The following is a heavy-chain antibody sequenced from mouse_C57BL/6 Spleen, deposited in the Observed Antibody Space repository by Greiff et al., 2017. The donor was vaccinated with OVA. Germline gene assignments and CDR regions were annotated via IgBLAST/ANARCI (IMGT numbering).Heavy chain of an antibody. Sequence: QVQLQQPGAELVKPGASVKLSCKASGYTFTSYWMHWVKQRPGQGLEWIGMIHPNSGSTNYNEKFKSKATLTVDKSSSTAYMQLSSLTSEDSAVYYCARDDGYYREYYAMDYWGQGTSVTVSS. CDR2: IHPNSGST. V-gene: IGHV1-64*01. D-gene: IGHD2-3*01. J-gene: IGHJ4*01. CDR3: ARDDGYYREYYAMDY. CDR1: GYTFTSYW.